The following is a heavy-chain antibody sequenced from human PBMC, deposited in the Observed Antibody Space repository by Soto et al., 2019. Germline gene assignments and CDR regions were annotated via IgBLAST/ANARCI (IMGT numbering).Heavy chain of an antibody. CDR3: AHDSHGGNTYFDL. CDR1: GGSISSGHFY. Sequence: VQLQESGPGLVRPSETLSLTCTVSGGSISSGHFYWSWIRQPPGKGLEWIGYIYFSGSTSYSPSLKSRLTISLNTSNNQFSLKLTSVTAADTAVYYCAHDSHGGNTYFDLWGQGARVTVSS. D-gene: IGHD1-26*01. CDR2: IYFSGST. V-gene: IGHV4-30-4*01. J-gene: IGHJ4*02.